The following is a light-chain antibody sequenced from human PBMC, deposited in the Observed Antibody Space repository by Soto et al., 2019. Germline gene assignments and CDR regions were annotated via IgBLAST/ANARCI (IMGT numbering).Light chain of an antibody. J-gene: IGKJ4*01. CDR1: QDIKNY. Sequence: DIQMTQSPSSLSASVGDRVTITCQATQDIKNYLSWYQQKPGKAPKLLIYDASNLETGVPSRFIGSGSGTDFTFTITSLQPEDIARYFCQKYDYLPLTFGGGTKVEIK. CDR3: QKYDYLPLT. CDR2: DAS. V-gene: IGKV1-33*01.